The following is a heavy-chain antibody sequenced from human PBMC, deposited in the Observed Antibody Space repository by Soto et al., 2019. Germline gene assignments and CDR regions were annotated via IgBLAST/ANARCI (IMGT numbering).Heavy chain of an antibody. CDR3: ASKKEAAREGGFDY. J-gene: IGHJ4*02. CDR2: INHSGST. Sequence: SETLSLTCAVYGGSFSGYYWSWIRQPPGKGLEWIGEINHSGSTNYNPSLKSRVTISVDTSKNQFSLKLSSVTAADTAVYYCASKKEAAREGGFDYWGQGTLVTVSS. CDR1: GGSFSGYY. D-gene: IGHD6-6*01. V-gene: IGHV4-34*01.